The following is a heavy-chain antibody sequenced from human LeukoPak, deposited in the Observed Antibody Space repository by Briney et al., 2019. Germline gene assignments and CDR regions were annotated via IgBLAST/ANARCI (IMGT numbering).Heavy chain of an antibody. CDR2: IYHSGST. V-gene: IGHV4-30-2*01. D-gene: IGHD2-2*02. J-gene: IGHJ5*02. CDR1: GGSISSGGYS. Sequence: KPSETLSLTCAVSGGSISSGGYSWSWIRQPPGKGLEWIGYIYHSGSTYYNPSLKSRVTISVDRSKNQFSLKLSSVTAADTAVYYCAGSLGYCSSTSCYKSCWFDPWGQGTLVTVSS. CDR3: AGSLGYCSSTSCYKSCWFDP.